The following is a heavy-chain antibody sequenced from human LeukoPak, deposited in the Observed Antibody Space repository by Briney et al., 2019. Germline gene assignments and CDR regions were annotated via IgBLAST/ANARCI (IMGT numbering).Heavy chain of an antibody. CDR1: GFTFSNFW. CDR3: ARDGPYYYDSSGYRSSYYFDY. CDR2: ISYDGSNK. D-gene: IGHD3-22*01. J-gene: IGHJ4*02. Sequence: RSGGSLRLSCAASGFTFSNFWMSWVRQAPGKGLEWVAVISYDGSNKYYADSVKGRFTISRDNSKNTLYLQMNSLRAEDTAVYYCARDGPYYYDSSGYRSSYYFDYWGQGTLVTVSS. V-gene: IGHV3-30*03.